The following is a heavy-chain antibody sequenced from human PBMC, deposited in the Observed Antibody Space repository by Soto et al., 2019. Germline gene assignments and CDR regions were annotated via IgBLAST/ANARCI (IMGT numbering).Heavy chain of an antibody. CDR2: ISGSGGST. CDR3: AKVGYDILTGYPDGDAFDI. J-gene: IGHJ3*02. D-gene: IGHD3-9*01. Sequence: GGSLRLSCAASGFTFSSYAMSWVRQAPGKGLEWVSAISGSGGSTYYADSVKGRFTISRDNSKNRLYLQMNSLRAEDTAVYYCAKVGYDILTGYPDGDAFDIWGQGTMVTVSS. V-gene: IGHV3-23*01. CDR1: GFTFSSYA.